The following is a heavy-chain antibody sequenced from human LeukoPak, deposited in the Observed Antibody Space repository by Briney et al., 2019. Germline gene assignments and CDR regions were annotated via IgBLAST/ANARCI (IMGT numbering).Heavy chain of an antibody. D-gene: IGHD4-17*01. CDR3: ARAYGDYGYPYYYYGMDV. V-gene: IGHV1-58*01. J-gene: IGHJ6*02. CDR2: IVVGSGNT. Sequence: TSVKVSCKASGFTFTSSAVQWVRQARGQRLEWIGWIVVGSGNTNYAQKFQERVTITRDMSTSTAYMELSSLRSKDTAVYYCARAYGDYGYPYYYYGMDVWGQGTTVTVSS. CDR1: GFTFTSSA.